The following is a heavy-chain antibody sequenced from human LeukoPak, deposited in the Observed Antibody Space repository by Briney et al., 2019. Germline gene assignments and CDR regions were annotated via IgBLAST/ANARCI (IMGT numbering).Heavy chain of an antibody. CDR2: ISSSSSTI. CDR3: AREKFSDCSSTSCYINYFDY. J-gene: IGHJ4*02. V-gene: IGHV3-48*01. Sequence: PGGSLRLSCAVSGFTFSSYVMSWVRQAPGKGLEWVSYISSSSSTIYYADSVKGRFTISRDNAKNSLYLQMNSLRAEDTAVYYCAREKFSDCSSTSCYINYFDYWGQGTLVTVSS. CDR1: GFTFSSYV. D-gene: IGHD2-2*02.